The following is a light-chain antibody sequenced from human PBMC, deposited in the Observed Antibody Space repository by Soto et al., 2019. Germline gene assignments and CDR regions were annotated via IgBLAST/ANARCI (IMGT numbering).Light chain of an antibody. CDR1: QSISTF. J-gene: IGKJ1*01. Sequence: ELVMTQSPATLSVAPGERATRSCRASQSISTFLAWYQQKPGQAPRLLIYGASTRATGIPARFSGSGSGTEFTLTISSLQSEDFAVYYCQQYNNLPRTIGQGTKVEIK. CDR2: GAS. V-gene: IGKV3-15*01. CDR3: QQYNNLPRT.